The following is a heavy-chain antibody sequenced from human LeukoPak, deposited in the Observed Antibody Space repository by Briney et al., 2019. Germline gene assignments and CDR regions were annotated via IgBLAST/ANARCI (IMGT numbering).Heavy chain of an antibody. J-gene: IGHJ4*02. D-gene: IGHD3-10*01. CDR3: SRGAWFGELSDTFDS. CDR2: INPNTGGT. Sequence: GASVKVSCKASGYTFTDYYVHWVRQAPGQGLEWMGWINPNTGGTNYAQKFQGRVTMTRDTSISIAYMELSGLRSDDTAVYYCSRGAWFGELSDTFDSWGQGTLVTVSS. V-gene: IGHV1-2*02. CDR1: GYTFTDYY.